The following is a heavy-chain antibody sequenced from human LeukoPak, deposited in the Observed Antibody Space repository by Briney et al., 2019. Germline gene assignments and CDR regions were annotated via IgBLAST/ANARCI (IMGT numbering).Heavy chain of an antibody. CDR3: ARAHTLPFDSFSP. CDR1: GYTFTSYY. D-gene: IGHD2-15*01. Sequence: GASVKVSCKASGYTFTSYYMHWVRQAPGQGLEWMGIINPSGGSTSYAQKFQGRVTMTRDTSASTVYMELSSLGSDDTAVYYCARAHTLPFDSFSPWGQGTLVTVSS. CDR2: INPSGGST. J-gene: IGHJ5*02. V-gene: IGHV1-46*01.